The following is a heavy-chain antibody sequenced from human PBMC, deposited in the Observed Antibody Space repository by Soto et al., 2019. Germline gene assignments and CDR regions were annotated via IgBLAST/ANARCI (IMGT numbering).Heavy chain of an antibody. CDR1: GFTFSSYW. CDR2: INSDGSST. D-gene: IGHD3-10*01. CDR3: ARRPRFLADKFDY. Sequence: GGSLRLSCAASGFTFSSYWVHWVRQAPGKGLVWVSRINSDGSSTSYADSVKGRFTISRDNAKNTLYLQMNSLRAEDTAVYYCARRPRFLADKFDYWGQGNLVTVSS. V-gene: IGHV3-74*01. J-gene: IGHJ4*02.